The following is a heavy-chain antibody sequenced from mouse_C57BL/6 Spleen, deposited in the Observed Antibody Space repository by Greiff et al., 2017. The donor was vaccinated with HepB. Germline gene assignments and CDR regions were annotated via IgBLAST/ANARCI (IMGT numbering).Heavy chain of an antibody. Sequence: QVQLQQPGTELVKPGASVKLSCKASGYTFTSYWMHWVKQRPGQGLEWIGNINPSNGGTNYNEKFKSKATLTVDKSSSTAYMQRSSLTSEDSAVYYCARVPYEYDGGYWYFDVWGTGATVTVSS. CDR3: ARVPYEYDGGYWYFDV. J-gene: IGHJ1*03. D-gene: IGHD2-4*01. CDR1: GYTFTSYW. V-gene: IGHV1-53*01. CDR2: INPSNGGT.